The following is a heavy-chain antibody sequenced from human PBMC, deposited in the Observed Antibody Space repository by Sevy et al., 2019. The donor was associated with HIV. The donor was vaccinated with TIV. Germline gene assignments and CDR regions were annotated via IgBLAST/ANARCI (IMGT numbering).Heavy chain of an antibody. V-gene: IGHV3-9*01. CDR3: AKRGDYGGKGQAFDI. D-gene: IGHD4-17*01. Sequence: GGSLRLSCAASGFNFDDYAMHWVRQAPGKGLEWDSGISWNSGSIGYADSVKGRFTISRDNAKNSLYLQMNSLRAEDTALYYCAKRGDYGGKGQAFDIWGQGTMVTVSS. CDR2: ISWNSGSI. CDR1: GFNFDDYA. J-gene: IGHJ3*02.